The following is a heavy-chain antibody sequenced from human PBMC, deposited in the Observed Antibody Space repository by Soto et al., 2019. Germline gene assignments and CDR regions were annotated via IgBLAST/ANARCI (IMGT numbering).Heavy chain of an antibody. J-gene: IGHJ3*02. V-gene: IGHV3-53*01. D-gene: IGHD6-19*01. Sequence: GGSLRLSCAASGFTVSSNYMSWVRQAPGKGLEWVSVIYSGGSTYYADSVKGRFTISRDNSKNTLYLHMNSLRAEDTAVYYCAGTQKYSSGWSRFDIWGQGTMVTVSS. CDR2: IYSGGST. CDR1: GFTVSSNY. CDR3: AGTQKYSSGWSRFDI.